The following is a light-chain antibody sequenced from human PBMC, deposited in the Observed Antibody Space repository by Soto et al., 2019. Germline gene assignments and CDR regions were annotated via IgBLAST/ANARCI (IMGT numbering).Light chain of an antibody. V-gene: IGKV3-15*01. Sequence: IVMTQSPATLSLYPGERATLSCRASHSVRSSLAWYQQKPGQAPRLLIHGASTRATGIPGRFSGSGSGTEFTLIISSLQSEDFAIYYCLQYTNWPPWTFGQGTKVDI. CDR2: GAS. J-gene: IGKJ1*01. CDR3: LQYTNWPPWT. CDR1: HSVRSS.